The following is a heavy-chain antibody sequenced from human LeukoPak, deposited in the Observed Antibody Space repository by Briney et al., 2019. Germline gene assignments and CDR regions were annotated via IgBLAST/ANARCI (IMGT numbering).Heavy chain of an antibody. CDR2: ISGSGGST. J-gene: IGHJ5*02. D-gene: IGHD6-13*01. CDR1: GLTLSSYA. CDR3: ASWSEEQQLAPTP. Sequence: GGSLRLSCAGSGLTLSSYAVNWVRQAPEKGLEWVSVISGSGGSTHYADSVKGRFTVPRDNSKDTVYLQMNSLRAEDPAVYYCASWSEEQQLAPTPWGQGTLVTVSS. V-gene: IGHV3-23*01.